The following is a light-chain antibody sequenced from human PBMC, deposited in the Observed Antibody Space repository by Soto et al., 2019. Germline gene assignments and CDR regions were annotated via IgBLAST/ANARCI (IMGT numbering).Light chain of an antibody. CDR2: DAS. CDR1: QSVSSY. CDR3: QQRSIWPPLT. Sequence: EIVLTQSPATLSLSPGERATLSCRASQSVSSYLAWYQQKPGQPPRLLIYDASNRATGIPARFIGSGSGTDFTLTISSLEPEDFAIYYCQQRSIWPPLTFGGGSKVEIK. J-gene: IGKJ4*01. V-gene: IGKV3-11*01.